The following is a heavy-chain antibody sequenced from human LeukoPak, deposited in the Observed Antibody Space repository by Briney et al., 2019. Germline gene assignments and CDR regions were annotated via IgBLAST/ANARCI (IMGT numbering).Heavy chain of an antibody. CDR3: ARDASMVRGVIIMTDY. CDR1: GFTFSSYG. D-gene: IGHD3-10*01. V-gene: IGHV3-33*01. J-gene: IGHJ4*02. CDR2: IWYDGSNK. Sequence: GGSLRLSCAASGFTFSSYGMHWVRQAPGKGLEWVAVIWYDGSNKYYADSVKGRFTISRDNSKNTLYLQMNNLRAEDTAVYYCARDASMVRGVIIMTDYWGQGTLVTVSS.